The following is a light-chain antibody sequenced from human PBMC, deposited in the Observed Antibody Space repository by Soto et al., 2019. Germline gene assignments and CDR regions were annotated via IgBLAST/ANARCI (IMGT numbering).Light chain of an antibody. Sequence: DIQMTQSPSSLSASVGDRDTITCRASQSISKYLNWYQQKPGQAPNLLIYAASTLQRGVPSRFSGSVSGTDFTLTISSLQPEDFATYYCQQSNSTPPDTFGQGTKLEIK. CDR2: AAS. CDR1: QSISKY. V-gene: IGKV1-39*01. CDR3: QQSNSTPPDT. J-gene: IGKJ2*01.